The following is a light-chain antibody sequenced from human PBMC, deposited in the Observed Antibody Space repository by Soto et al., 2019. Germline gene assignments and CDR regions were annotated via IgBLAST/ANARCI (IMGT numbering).Light chain of an antibody. CDR1: QSVAANY. Sequence: VLTQSPGALSFSPGEGCTLSCRASQSVAANYLAWYQQKRGQAPRLLIYGASSRATGIPDRFSGSGSGTDFTLTISRLEPEDFSVYYCHQYGTAPLTFGPGTKVDIK. J-gene: IGKJ3*01. CDR3: HQYGTAPLT. CDR2: GAS. V-gene: IGKV3-20*01.